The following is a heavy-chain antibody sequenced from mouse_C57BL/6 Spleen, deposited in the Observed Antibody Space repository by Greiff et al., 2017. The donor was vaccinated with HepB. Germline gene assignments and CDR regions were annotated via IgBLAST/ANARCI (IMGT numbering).Heavy chain of an antibody. CDR3: ARLFTTVVATSYWYFDV. J-gene: IGHJ1*03. Sequence: DVMLVESGGGLVKPGGSLKLSCAASGFTFSDYGMHWVRQAPEKGLEWVAYISSGSSTIYYADTVKGRFTISRDNAKNTLFLQMTRLRSEDTAMYYCARLFTTVVATSYWYFDVWGTGTTVTVSS. CDR1: GFTFSDYG. D-gene: IGHD1-1*01. V-gene: IGHV5-17*01. CDR2: ISSGSSTI.